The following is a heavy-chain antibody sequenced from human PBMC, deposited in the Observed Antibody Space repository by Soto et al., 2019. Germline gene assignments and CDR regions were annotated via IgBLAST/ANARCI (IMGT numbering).Heavy chain of an antibody. D-gene: IGHD3-3*01. V-gene: IGHV4-39*01. CDR3: ARSSGYYKYYYYGMDV. J-gene: IGHJ6*02. Sequence: PSETLSLTCTVSGGSISSSSYYWGWIRQPPGKGLEWIGSIYYSGSTYYNPSLKSRVTISVDTSKNQFSLKLSSVTAADTAVYYCARSSGYYKYYYYGMDVWGQGTTVTVSS. CDR2: IYYSGST. CDR1: GGSISSSSYY.